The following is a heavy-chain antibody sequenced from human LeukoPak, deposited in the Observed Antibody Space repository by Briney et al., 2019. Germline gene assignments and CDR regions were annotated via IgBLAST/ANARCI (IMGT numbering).Heavy chain of an antibody. CDR3: ARGAGYYDFWSGSMVPYYYYYMDV. D-gene: IGHD3-3*01. CDR2: INRSGST. V-gene: IGHV4-34*01. Sequence: PSETLSLTCDVYGGSFRGYYWSWIRQPPGKGLEWIGEINRSGSTNYNPSLKSRVTISVDTSKNQFSLKLSSVTAADTAVYYCARGAGYYDFWSGSMVPYYYYYMDVWGKGTTVTVSS. J-gene: IGHJ6*03. CDR1: GGSFRGYY.